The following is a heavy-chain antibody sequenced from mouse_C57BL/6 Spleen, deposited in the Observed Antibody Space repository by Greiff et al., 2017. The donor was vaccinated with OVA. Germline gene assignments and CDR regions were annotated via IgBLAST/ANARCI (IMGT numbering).Heavy chain of an antibody. J-gene: IGHJ3*01. CDR1: GYTFTSYW. Sequence: VQLQQPGAELVMPGASVKLSCKASGYTFTSYWMHWVKQRPGQGLEWIGDIYPGSGSTNYNEKFKSKATLTVDTSSSTAYMQLSSLTSEDSAVYYCAGGYYYGSSYGAYWGQGTLVTVSA. V-gene: IGHV1-55*01. D-gene: IGHD1-1*01. CDR3: AGGYYYGSSYGAY. CDR2: IYPGSGST.